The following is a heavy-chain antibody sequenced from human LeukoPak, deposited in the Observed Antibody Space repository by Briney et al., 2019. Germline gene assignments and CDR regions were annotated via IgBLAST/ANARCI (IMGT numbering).Heavy chain of an antibody. J-gene: IGHJ4*02. Sequence: RSLRLSCAASGFTFSNYAMHWVRQAPGTGLEWVAVISYDGSNKYYADSVRGRFTISRDNSNNALYLQMNSLRVEDTAVYYCARERLFGSGSYYNVPAYWGQGTLVTVSS. CDR1: GFTFSNYA. D-gene: IGHD3-10*01. CDR3: ARERLFGSGSYYNVPAY. V-gene: IGHV3-30*04. CDR2: ISYDGSNK.